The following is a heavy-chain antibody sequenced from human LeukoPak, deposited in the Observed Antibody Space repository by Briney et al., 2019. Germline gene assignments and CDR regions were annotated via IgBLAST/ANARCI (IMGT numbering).Heavy chain of an antibody. J-gene: IGHJ4*02. Sequence: GGSLRLSCAASGFTFSNYVMNWVRQAPGKGLEWVGRIKSKTDGGTTDYAAPVKGRFTVSRDDSKNTLYLQMNSLKTEDTAVYYCVQQLVFFDYWGQGTLVTVSS. CDR3: VQQLVFFDY. CDR1: GFTFSNYV. D-gene: IGHD6-13*01. CDR2: IKSKTDGGTT. V-gene: IGHV3-15*07.